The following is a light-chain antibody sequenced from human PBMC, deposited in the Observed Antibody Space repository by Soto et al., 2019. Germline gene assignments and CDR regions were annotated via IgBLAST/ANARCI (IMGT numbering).Light chain of an antibody. CDR2: KAT. CDR3: QKYHSAPLT. Sequence: DIQMTQSPSTLSASVGDGVTITCRASQIIGSWLAWYQQKPGKAPKLLIYKATNLQSGVPSRFSGSGSGTDFSLTISSLQPEDVATYYCQKYHSAPLTFGGGTKVEIK. V-gene: IGKV1-5*03. J-gene: IGKJ4*01. CDR1: QIIGSW.